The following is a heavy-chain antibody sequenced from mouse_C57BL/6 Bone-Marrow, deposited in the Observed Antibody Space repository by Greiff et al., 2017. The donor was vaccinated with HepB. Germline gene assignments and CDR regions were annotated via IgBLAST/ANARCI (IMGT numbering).Heavy chain of an antibody. V-gene: IGHV2-5*01. D-gene: IGHD1-1*01. Sequence: VNLVESGPGLVQPSQSLSITCTVSGFSLTSYGVHWVRQSPGKGLEWLGVIWRGGSTDYNAAFMSRLSITKDNSKSQVSFKMNSLQADDTAIYYCAISPYYYGSSPFAYWGQGTLVTVSA. CDR3: AISPYYYGSSPFAY. CDR2: IWRGGST. J-gene: IGHJ3*01. CDR1: GFSLTSYG.